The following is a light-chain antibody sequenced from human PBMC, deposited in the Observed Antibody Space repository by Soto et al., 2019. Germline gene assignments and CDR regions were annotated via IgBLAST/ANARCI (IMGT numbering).Light chain of an antibody. V-gene: IGKV3-20*01. Sequence: EIVLTQSPGTLSLSPGERATLSCRASQSVSSSYLAWYQQKPGQAPRLLIYGASSRATGIPDRFSGSGSETDFTLTISRLEPEDFAVYYCQPYGSSSWTFCQGTKVEIK. CDR1: QSVSSSY. J-gene: IGKJ1*01. CDR3: QPYGSSSWT. CDR2: GAS.